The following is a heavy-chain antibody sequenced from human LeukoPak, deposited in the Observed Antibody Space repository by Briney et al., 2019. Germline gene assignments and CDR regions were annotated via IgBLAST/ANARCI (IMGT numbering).Heavy chain of an antibody. D-gene: IGHD6-13*01. J-gene: IGHJ6*03. CDR3: AREYSSSWYQTLDYYFYYYMDV. CDR2: INHIGSN. V-gene: IGHV4-34*01. CDR1: GGSFSGYY. Sequence: TETLSLTCAVYGGSFSGYYWSWIRQPPREGLERMGEINHIGSNKYNPSLKSRVTISVDTSKYQSSLKLSSVTAADTAVYYCAREYSSSWYQTLDYYFYYYMDVWGKGTTLTVSS.